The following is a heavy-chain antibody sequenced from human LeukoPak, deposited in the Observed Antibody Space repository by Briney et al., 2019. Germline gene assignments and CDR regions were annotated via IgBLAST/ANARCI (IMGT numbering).Heavy chain of an antibody. V-gene: IGHV3-74*01. Sequence: PGRSLRLSCVASGVTFSTYWMHWVRHAPPTGMVWDSRINDDGSRADYADPAQGRFTTSRDNATKTLYLQMSSLRAEDTAVYYCASVIRCSRTSTGCYSWFDRWGEGTLVTVSS. D-gene: IGHD2-2*02. CDR1: GVTFSTYW. CDR2: INDDGSRA. CDR3: ASVIRCSRTSTGCYSWFDR. J-gene: IGHJ5*02.